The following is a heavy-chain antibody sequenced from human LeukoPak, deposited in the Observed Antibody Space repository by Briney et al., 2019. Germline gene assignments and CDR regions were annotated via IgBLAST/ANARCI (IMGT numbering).Heavy chain of an antibody. D-gene: IGHD2-15*01. V-gene: IGHV3-21*01. CDR3: ARGVCSGGSCYSGHGY. CDR1: GFTFSSYS. Sequence: AGGSLRLSCAASGFTFSSYSMNWVRQAPGKGLEWVSSISSSSSYIYYADSVKGRFTISRDNAKNSLYLQMNSLRAEDTAVYYCARGVCSGGSCYSGHGYWGQGTLVTVSS. CDR2: ISSSSSYI. J-gene: IGHJ4*02.